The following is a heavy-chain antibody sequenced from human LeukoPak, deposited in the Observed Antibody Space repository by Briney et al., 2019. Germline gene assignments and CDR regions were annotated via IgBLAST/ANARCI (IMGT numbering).Heavy chain of an antibody. CDR1: GGSIGSGFYY. Sequence: PSETVSLTCTVSGGSIGSGFYYWSWIRQHPGKALEWVGYFHHSGTAFYNPSLQRRATISMDTSKNEFSLRLTVVTDADTAVYYCARYCSSTKCPFDYWGQGTLVTVSS. J-gene: IGHJ4*02. D-gene: IGHD2-2*01. CDR3: ARYCSSTKCPFDY. CDR2: FHHSGTA. V-gene: IGHV4-31*03.